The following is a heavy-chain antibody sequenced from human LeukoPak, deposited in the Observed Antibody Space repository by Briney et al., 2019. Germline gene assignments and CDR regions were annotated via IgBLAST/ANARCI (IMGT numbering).Heavy chain of an antibody. CDR3: ANGAPTYYDSSSCYSRGGAWFDP. CDR1: GFTFGGYA. D-gene: IGHD3-3*01. CDR2: ISWNRSSI. Sequence: PGRSLRLSCAASGFTFGGYAMHWVRQAPGKGLEWVSGISWNRSSIYYADSVKGRFTISRDNAKNSVYLEVKSLRAEDTAWYYCANGAPTYYDSSSCYSRGGAWFDPWGQGTLVTVSS. J-gene: IGHJ5*02. V-gene: IGHV3-9*01.